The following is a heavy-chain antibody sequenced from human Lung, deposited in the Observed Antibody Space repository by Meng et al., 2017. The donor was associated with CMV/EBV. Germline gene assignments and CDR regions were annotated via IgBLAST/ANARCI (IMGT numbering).Heavy chain of an antibody. Sequence: ASVKVSXKASGYTFTLFDIHWVRQAPGQGLEWLGWINPNTDGTNYAQRFRGRVAMTCDTSITTAYMELSSLTSDDTAIYYCARDRSLSRLGRSDAFDFWGQGTRVTVSS. V-gene: IGHV1-2*02. J-gene: IGHJ3*01. D-gene: IGHD7-27*01. CDR1: GYTFTLFD. CDR2: INPNTDGT. CDR3: ARDRSLSRLGRSDAFDF.